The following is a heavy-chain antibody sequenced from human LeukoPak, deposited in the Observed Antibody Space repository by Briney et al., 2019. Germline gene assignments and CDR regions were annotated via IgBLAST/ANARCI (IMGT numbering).Heavy chain of an antibody. CDR1: GGSINSGAFY. V-gene: IGHV4-31*03. CDR2: IYYSGST. Sequence: PSETLSLTCTVSGGSINSGAFYWSWIRQHPGKGLEWIGYIYYSGSTYYNPSLKSRVTMSVDTSKNQFSLKLSSVTAADTAVYYCARARWEYYGSGSSNYWGQGTLVTVSS. D-gene: IGHD3-10*01. CDR3: ARARWEYYGSGSSNY. J-gene: IGHJ4*02.